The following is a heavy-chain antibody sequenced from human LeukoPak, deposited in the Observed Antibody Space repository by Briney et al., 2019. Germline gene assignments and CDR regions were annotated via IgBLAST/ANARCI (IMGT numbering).Heavy chain of an antibody. Sequence: ASVKVSYKASGYTFTGYYMHWVRQAPGQGLEWMGWINPNSGGTNYAQKFQGRVTMTRDTSISTAYMELSRLRSDDTAVYYCARASISAAGPGLIDYWGQGTLVTVSS. J-gene: IGHJ4*02. D-gene: IGHD6-13*01. V-gene: IGHV1-2*02. CDR1: GYTFTGYY. CDR3: ARASISAAGPGLIDY. CDR2: INPNSGGT.